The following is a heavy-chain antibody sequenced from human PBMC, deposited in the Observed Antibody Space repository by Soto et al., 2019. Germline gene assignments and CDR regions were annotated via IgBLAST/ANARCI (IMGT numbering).Heavy chain of an antibody. Sequence: QVQLVESGGGVVQPGRSLRLSCAVSGFTFSTYGMHWVRQAPGKGLEWGAVISYDVTNKYYSDSVKGRFTISRDNSKNTLYLQMNSLRVEDTAVYYCAKGSDFGDYEGTLRAFDIWGQGTMVTVSS. CDR1: GFTFSTYG. J-gene: IGHJ3*02. V-gene: IGHV3-30*18. CDR2: ISYDVTNK. CDR3: AKGSDFGDYEGTLRAFDI. D-gene: IGHD4-17*01.